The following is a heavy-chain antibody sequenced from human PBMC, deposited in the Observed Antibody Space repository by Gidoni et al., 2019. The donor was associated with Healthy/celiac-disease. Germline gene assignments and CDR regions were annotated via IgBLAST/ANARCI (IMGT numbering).Heavy chain of an antibody. CDR1: GGSFSGYY. CDR2: SNHSGST. Sequence: QVQLQQWGAGLLKPSETLSLTCAVYGGSFSGYYCSWIRQPPGKGLEWIGESNHSGSTNDNPSLKSRVTISVDTSKNQFSLKLSSVTAADTAVYYCARGHDYGDHGGLDYWGQGTLVTVSS. V-gene: IGHV4-34*01. J-gene: IGHJ4*02. CDR3: ARGHDYGDHGGLDY. D-gene: IGHD4-17*01.